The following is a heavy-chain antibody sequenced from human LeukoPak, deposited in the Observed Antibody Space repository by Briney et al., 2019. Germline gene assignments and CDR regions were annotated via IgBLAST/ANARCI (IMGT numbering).Heavy chain of an antibody. Sequence: SQTLSLTCAVSGGSISSGGYSWSWIRQPPGKGLEWIGYIYHSGSTYYNPSLKSRVTISVDRSKNQFSLKLSSVTAADTAVYYCARQASGCSSTSCYYWFDPWGQGTLVTVSS. CDR2: IYHSGST. J-gene: IGHJ5*02. CDR1: GGSISSGGYS. D-gene: IGHD2-2*01. V-gene: IGHV4-30-2*01. CDR3: ARQASGCSSTSCYYWFDP.